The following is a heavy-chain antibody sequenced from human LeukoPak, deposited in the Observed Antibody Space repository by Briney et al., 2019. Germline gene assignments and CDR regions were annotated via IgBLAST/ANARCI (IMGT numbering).Heavy chain of an antibody. Sequence: PGGSLRLSCTASGFTFGDYAMSWVRQAPGEGLEWVGFVTSKAYGGTTEYAASVRGRFTISRDDSRRVAYLQMNSLRTEDTAVYYCFGYVSINNYDMDVWGLGTTVAVSS. D-gene: IGHD6-13*01. CDR2: VTSKAYGGTT. V-gene: IGHV3-49*04. CDR1: GFTFGDYA. CDR3: FGYVSINNYDMDV. J-gene: IGHJ6*02.